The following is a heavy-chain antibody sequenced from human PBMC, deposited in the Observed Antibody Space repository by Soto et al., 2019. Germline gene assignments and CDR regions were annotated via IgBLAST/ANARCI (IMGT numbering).Heavy chain of an antibody. Sequence: SETLSLTCTVSGGSISSYYWSWIRQPPGKGLEWIGYIYYSGSTNYNPSLKSRVTISVDTSKNQISLKLSSVTAADTAVYYCARVPGYILAAAGDYYGMDVWGQGTTVTVSS. D-gene: IGHD6-13*01. V-gene: IGHV4-59*01. CDR2: IYYSGST. CDR3: ARVPGYILAAAGDYYGMDV. J-gene: IGHJ6*02. CDR1: GGSISSYY.